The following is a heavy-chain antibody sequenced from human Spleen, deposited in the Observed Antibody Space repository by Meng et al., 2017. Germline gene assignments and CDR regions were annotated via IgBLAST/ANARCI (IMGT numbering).Heavy chain of an antibody. Sequence: QVQLQESGPGLVKPSETLSLTCAVYSGSFSGYYWSWIRQPPGKGLEWIGEINHSGITNYNPSLKSRVTMSIDTSKNQVSLNLTSVTAADTAVYYCAREWEQSYFDYWGQGTLVTVSS. CDR2: INHSGIT. CDR1: SGSFSGYY. CDR3: AREWEQSYFDY. V-gene: IGHV4-34*10. D-gene: IGHD1-26*01. J-gene: IGHJ4*02.